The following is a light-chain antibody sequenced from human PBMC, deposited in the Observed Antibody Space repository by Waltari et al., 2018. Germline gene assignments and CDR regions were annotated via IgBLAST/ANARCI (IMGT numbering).Light chain of an antibody. J-gene: IGKJ3*01. Sequence: DIQLTQSPSFLSASVGDRVTTNCRASQGISSYLAGYQQKPGKAPKLLIYVASTLQSGVPSRFSGSGSGTEFPLTISSLQPADSATYYCQQLNSYPRTFGPGTKVDIK. CDR2: VAS. CDR3: QQLNSYPRT. V-gene: IGKV1-9*01. CDR1: QGISSY.